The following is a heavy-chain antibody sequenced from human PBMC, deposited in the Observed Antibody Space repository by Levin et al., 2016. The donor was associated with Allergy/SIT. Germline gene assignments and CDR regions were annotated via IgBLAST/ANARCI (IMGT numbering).Heavy chain of an antibody. J-gene: IGHJ3*02. CDR3: ARAAIVVVPAAIYHAFDI. Sequence: SETLSLTCAVSGGSISSGGYSWSWIRQPPGKGLEWIGYIYHSGSTYYNPSLKSRVTISVDRSKNQFSLKLSSVTAADTAVYYCARAAIVVVPAAIYHAFDIWGQGTMVTVSS. D-gene: IGHD2-2*01. CDR1: GGSISSGGYS. V-gene: IGHV4-30-2*01. CDR2: IYHSGST.